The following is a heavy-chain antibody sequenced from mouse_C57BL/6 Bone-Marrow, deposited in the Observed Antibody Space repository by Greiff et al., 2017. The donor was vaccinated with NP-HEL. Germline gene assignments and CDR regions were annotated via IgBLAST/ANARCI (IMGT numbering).Heavy chain of an antibody. Sequence: EVKLMESGGDLVKPGGSLKLSCAASGFTFSSYGMSWVRQTPDKRLEWVATISSGGSYTYYPDSVKGRFTISRDNAKNTLYLQMSSLKSEDTAMYYCARHSNYAMYYWGQGTSVTVSS. CDR2: ISSGGSYT. V-gene: IGHV5-6*01. CDR3: ARHSNYAMYY. J-gene: IGHJ4*01. D-gene: IGHD1-1*01. CDR1: GFTFSSYG.